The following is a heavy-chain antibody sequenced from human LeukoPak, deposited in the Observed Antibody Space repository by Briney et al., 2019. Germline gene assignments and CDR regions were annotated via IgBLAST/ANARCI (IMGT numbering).Heavy chain of an antibody. D-gene: IGHD3-22*01. CDR2: IRYDGSNK. Sequence: GGSLRLSCAASGFTFSSYGMHWVRQAPGKGLEWVAFIRYDGSNKYYADSVKGRFTISRDNSKNTLYLQMNSLRAEDTAVYYCAKDRLGVGYYDSSGYYYAGYWGQGTLVTVSS. CDR1: GFTFSSYG. CDR3: AKDRLGVGYYDSSGYYYAGY. J-gene: IGHJ4*02. V-gene: IGHV3-30*02.